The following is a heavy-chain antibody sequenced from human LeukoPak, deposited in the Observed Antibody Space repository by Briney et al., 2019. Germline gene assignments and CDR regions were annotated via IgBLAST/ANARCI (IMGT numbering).Heavy chain of an antibody. D-gene: IGHD3-22*01. CDR3: ARDRSLYYDSSGYGAFDI. V-gene: IGHV3-23*01. J-gene: IGHJ3*02. CDR1: GFTFSSYA. CDR2: FSGSGGST. Sequence: GGSLRLSCAASGFTFSSYAMSWVRQAPGKGLECISGFSGSGGSTYYADSVKGRFTISRDNSKNTLYLQMNSLRAEDTAVYYCARDRSLYYDSSGYGAFDIWGQGTMVTVSS.